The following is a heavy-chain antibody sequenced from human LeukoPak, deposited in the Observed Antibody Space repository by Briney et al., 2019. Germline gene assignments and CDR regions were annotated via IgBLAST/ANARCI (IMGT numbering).Heavy chain of an antibody. J-gene: IGHJ3*02. CDR1: GFTVSSNY. V-gene: IGHV3-53*01. CDR3: ARGGSYLSAFDI. Sequence: PGGSLRLSCAASGFTVSSNYMSWVRQAPGKGLEWVSIIYSGGSTFYADSVKGRFTISRDNSKNTLYLQMNSLRVEDTAVYYCARGGSYLSAFDIWGQGTMVTVSS. D-gene: IGHD1-26*01. CDR2: IYSGGST.